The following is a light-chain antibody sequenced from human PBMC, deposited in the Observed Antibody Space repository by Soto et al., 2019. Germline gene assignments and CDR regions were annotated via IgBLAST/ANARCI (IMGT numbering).Light chain of an antibody. CDR3: QSYDTSLSVV. Sequence: QSALTQPPSVSGAPGQRVAISCTGSSSNIGAGYDVHWYQKLPGTAPKLLIYANNNRPSGVPDRFSGSKSGTSASLAITGLQAEDEADYYCQSYDTSLSVVFGGGTQLTVL. J-gene: IGLJ2*01. V-gene: IGLV1-40*01. CDR2: ANN. CDR1: SSNIGAGYD.